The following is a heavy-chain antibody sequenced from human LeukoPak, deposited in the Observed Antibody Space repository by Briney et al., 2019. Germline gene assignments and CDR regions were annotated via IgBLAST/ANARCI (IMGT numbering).Heavy chain of an antibody. CDR1: GFTFSSYS. CDR2: ISSSSSYI. D-gene: IGHD3-22*01. Sequence: GGSLRLPCAASGFTFSSYSMNWVRQAPGKGLEWVSSISSSSSYIYYADSVKGRFTISRDNAKNSLYLQMNSLRAEDTAVYYCARELSGNYYDSSGFDYWGQGTLVTVSS. CDR3: ARELSGNYYDSSGFDY. V-gene: IGHV3-21*01. J-gene: IGHJ4*02.